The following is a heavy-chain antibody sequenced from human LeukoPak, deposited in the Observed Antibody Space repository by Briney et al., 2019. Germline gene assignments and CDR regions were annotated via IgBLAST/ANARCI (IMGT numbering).Heavy chain of an antibody. CDR1: GGSISSYY. D-gene: IGHD6-19*01. V-gene: IGHV4-59*01. J-gene: IGHJ4*02. Sequence: SETLSLTCTVSGGSISSYYWSWIRQPPGKGLEWIGYMYSSGSTNYNPSLKSRVTISLDTSKNQFSLKLSSVTAADTAVYYCARGGIPVAGKVFDYWGQGTLVTVSS. CDR2: MYSSGST. CDR3: ARGGIPVAGKVFDY.